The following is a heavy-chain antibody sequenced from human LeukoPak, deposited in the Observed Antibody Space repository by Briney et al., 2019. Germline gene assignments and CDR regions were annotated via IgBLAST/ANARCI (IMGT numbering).Heavy chain of an antibody. Sequence: SETLSLTCTVSGGSISSYYWIWIRQPPGKGLEWIGYIYTSGSTNYNPSLKSRVTISVDTSKNQFSLKLTSVTAADTATYYCARTGGYSSPLGFWGQGTLVTVSS. CDR3: ARTGGYSSPLGF. CDR1: GGSISSYY. J-gene: IGHJ4*02. V-gene: IGHV4-4*09. D-gene: IGHD4-11*01. CDR2: IYTSGST.